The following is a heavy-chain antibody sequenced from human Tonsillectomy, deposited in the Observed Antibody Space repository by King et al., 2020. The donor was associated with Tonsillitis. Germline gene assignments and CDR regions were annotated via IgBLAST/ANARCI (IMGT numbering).Heavy chain of an antibody. D-gene: IGHD2-15*01. V-gene: IGHV3-30-3*01. Sequence: QLVQSGGGVVQPGRPLRLSCAASGFSFSNYAMHWVRQAPGKGLEWVAVISYDGSNKYYADSVKGRFTISRDNYKNTLYLQINSLRAEDTAVYYCARDNSYSEFFDYWGQGTLVTVAS. CDR3: ARDNSYSEFFDY. CDR1: GFSFSNYA. CDR2: ISYDGSNK. J-gene: IGHJ4*02.